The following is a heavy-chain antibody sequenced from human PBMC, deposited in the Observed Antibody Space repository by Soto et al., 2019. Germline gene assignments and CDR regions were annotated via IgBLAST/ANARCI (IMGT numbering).Heavy chain of an antibody. CDR2: ISDSGSS. J-gene: IGHJ4*02. D-gene: IGHD3-9*01. CDR1: GGSISSGSFY. V-gene: IGHV4-31*03. Sequence: QVQLQESGPGLVKPSQTLTLTCTVSGGSISSGSFYWSWISQHPGKGLEWIGHISDSGSSYYNTSHESRVTLSVDTSKNQFSLKLSAVTAADTAVYFCARTTFYDIFTAYYSLFDYWGQGTLVTVSS. CDR3: ARTTFYDIFTAYYSLFDY.